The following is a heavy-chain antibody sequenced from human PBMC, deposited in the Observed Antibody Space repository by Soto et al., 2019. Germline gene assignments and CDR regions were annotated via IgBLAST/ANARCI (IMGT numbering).Heavy chain of an antibody. CDR3: ARDERRRDGYNMMDY. V-gene: IGHV3-21*01. Sequence: EVQLVESGGGLVKPGGSLRLSCAASGFTFSSYSMNWVRQAPGKGLEWVSSISSSSSYIYYADSVKGRFTISRDNAKNSLDLQMNSLRAEDTAVYYCARDERRRDGYNMMDYWGQGTLVTVSS. CDR2: ISSSSSYI. J-gene: IGHJ4*02. D-gene: IGHD5-12*01. CDR1: GFTFSSYS.